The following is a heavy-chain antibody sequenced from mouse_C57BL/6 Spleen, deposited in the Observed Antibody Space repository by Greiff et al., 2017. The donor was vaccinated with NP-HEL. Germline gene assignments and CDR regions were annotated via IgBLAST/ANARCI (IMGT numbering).Heavy chain of an antibody. CDR2: ISSGGDYI. CDR3: TREGTVVGRGYFDV. Sequence: EVQGVESGEGLVKPGGSLKLSCAASGFTFSSYAMSWVRQTPEKRLEWVAYISSGGDYIYYADTVKGRFTISRDNARNTLYLQMSSLKSEDTAMYYCTREGTVVGRGYFDVWGTGTTVTVSS. CDR1: GFTFSSYA. V-gene: IGHV5-9-1*02. D-gene: IGHD1-1*01. J-gene: IGHJ1*03.